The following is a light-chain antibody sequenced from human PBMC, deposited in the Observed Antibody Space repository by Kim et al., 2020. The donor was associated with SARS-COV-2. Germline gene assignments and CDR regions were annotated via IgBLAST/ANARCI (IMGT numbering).Light chain of an antibody. J-gene: IGKJ1*01. V-gene: IGKV3-20*01. CDR3: QQYGSSPPWT. CDR2: GAS. CDR1: QSVSSSY. Sequence: EIVLTQSPGTLSLSPGERATLSCRASQSVSSSYLAWYQQNPGQAPRLLIYGASSRATGIPDRFSGSGSGTDFTLTISRLAPEDFAVYYCQQYGSSPPWTFGQGTKVDIK.